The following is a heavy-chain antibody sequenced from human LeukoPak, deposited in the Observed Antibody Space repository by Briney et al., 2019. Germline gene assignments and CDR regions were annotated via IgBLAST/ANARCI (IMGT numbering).Heavy chain of an antibody. Sequence: ASVKVPCKASGYSFTAYYIHWVRQAPGQGLEWMGRINPNIADTNYAQKFQGRVTMTRDTSISTAYMDLSRLRSDDTAVYYCASRSSARLIDYWGQGTLVTVSS. V-gene: IGHV1-2*06. CDR1: GYSFTAYY. CDR3: ASRSSARLIDY. J-gene: IGHJ4*02. CDR2: INPNIADT.